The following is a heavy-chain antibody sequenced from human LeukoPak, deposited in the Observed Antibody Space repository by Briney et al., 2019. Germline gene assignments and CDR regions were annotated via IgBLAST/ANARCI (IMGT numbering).Heavy chain of an antibody. Sequence: SETLSLTCTVSGGSISGYYWSWIRQPAGKGLEWIGRIHTSGSTNYSPSLKSRVSMSVDTSKNQFSLKPSSVTAADTAVYYCATVNNWFDPWGQGTLVTVSS. J-gene: IGHJ5*02. D-gene: IGHD2/OR15-2a*01. V-gene: IGHV4-4*07. CDR1: GGSISGYY. CDR3: ATVNNWFDP. CDR2: IHTSGST.